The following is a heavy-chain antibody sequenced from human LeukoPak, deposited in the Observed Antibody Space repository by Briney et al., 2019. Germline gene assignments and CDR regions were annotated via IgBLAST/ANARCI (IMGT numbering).Heavy chain of an antibody. Sequence: ASETLSLTCAVYGGSFSGYYWSWIRQPPGKGLEWIGEINHSGSTNYNPSLKSRVTISVDTSKNQFSLKLSSVTAADTAVYSCARVSYYDSSGYAQSWFDPWGQGTLVTVSS. CDR3: ARVSYYDSSGYAQSWFDP. CDR1: GGSFSGYY. V-gene: IGHV4-34*01. J-gene: IGHJ5*02. CDR2: INHSGST. D-gene: IGHD3-22*01.